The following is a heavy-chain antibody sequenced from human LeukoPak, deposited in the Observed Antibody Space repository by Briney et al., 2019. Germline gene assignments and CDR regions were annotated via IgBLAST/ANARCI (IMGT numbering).Heavy chain of an antibody. V-gene: IGHV3-66*01. D-gene: IGHD3-16*01. J-gene: IGHJ4*02. CDR3: ARDVIYASEIYSYGDS. CDR1: GFTVSNNY. Sequence: GSLRLSCAASGFTVSNNYMTWVRQAPGKGLEWVSVIYRHGGTAYADSVQGRFSISRDNSKNTVYLQMNSLRAEDTAVYYCARDVIYASEIYSYGDSWGQGTLVTVSS. CDR2: IYRHGGT.